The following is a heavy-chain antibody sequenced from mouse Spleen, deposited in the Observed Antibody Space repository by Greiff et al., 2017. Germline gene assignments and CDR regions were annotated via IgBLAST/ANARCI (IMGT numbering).Heavy chain of an antibody. D-gene: IGHD1-2*01. Sequence: EVQLQQSGPGLVKPSQSLSLTCSVTGYSITSGYYWNWIRQFPGNKLEWMGYISYDGSNNYNPSLKNRISITRDTSKNQFFLKLNSVTTEDTATYYCARELRLPYYYAMDYWGQGTSVTVSS. J-gene: IGHJ4*01. CDR1: GYSITSGYY. CDR3: ARELRLPYYYAMDY. V-gene: IGHV3-6*02. CDR2: ISYDGSN.